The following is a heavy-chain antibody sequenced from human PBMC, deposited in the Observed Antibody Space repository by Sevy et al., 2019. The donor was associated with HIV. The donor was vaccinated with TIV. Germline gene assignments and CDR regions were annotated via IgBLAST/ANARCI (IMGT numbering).Heavy chain of an antibody. Sequence: GGSLRLSCAASGFTFSTYTMSWVRQAPGKGLEWVSAISGSGDDTYYAGSMKGRFTISRDNSKNTLYLQMNSLRAEDTAVYYCAKPPYSSSSFDYWGQGTLVTVSS. CDR1: GFTFSTYT. CDR2: ISGSGDDT. J-gene: IGHJ4*02. D-gene: IGHD6-6*01. CDR3: AKPPYSSSSFDY. V-gene: IGHV3-23*01.